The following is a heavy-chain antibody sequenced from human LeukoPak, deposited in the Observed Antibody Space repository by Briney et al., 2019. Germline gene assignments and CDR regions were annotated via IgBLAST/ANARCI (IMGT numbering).Heavy chain of an antibody. Sequence: KPSETLALTCTVSGGSINLYYWNWIRQPAGKALEWIGRIYSTGSTNYSPSLKSRVTMSVDKSKNQFSLNLSSVTAADTAVYYCARGIADPYSFDSWGQGILVTVSS. CDR1: GGSINLYY. V-gene: IGHV4-4*07. J-gene: IGHJ4*02. CDR3: ARGIADPYSFDS. D-gene: IGHD6-13*01. CDR2: IYSTGST.